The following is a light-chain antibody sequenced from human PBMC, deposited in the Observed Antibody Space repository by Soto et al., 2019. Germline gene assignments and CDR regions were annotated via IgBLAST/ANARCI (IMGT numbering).Light chain of an antibody. Sequence: AIRMTQSPSSLSASTGDRVTITCRASQGISSYLAWYQQKPGKAPKLLIYAASTLQSGVPSRFSGSGSGTDFNLTINSLQPEDFATYFCQQSFTTPLTFGGGTKVDI. J-gene: IGKJ4*01. CDR1: QGISSY. CDR2: AAS. V-gene: IGKV1-8*01. CDR3: QQSFTTPLT.